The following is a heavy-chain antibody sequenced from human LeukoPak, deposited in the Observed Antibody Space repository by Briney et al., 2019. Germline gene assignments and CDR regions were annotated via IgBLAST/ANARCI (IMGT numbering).Heavy chain of an antibody. D-gene: IGHD3-10*01. CDR3: ARVEIITMVRGVIKGAFDI. CDR2: INPSGGST. CDR1: GYTFTSYY. J-gene: IGHJ3*02. V-gene: IGHV1-46*01. Sequence: ASVKVSCKASGYTFTSYYMHWVRQAPGQGLEWMGIINPSGGSTSYAQKFQGRVTMTRDTSTSTVYMELSSLRSEDTAVYYCARVEIITMVRGVIKGAFDIWGQGTMVTVSS.